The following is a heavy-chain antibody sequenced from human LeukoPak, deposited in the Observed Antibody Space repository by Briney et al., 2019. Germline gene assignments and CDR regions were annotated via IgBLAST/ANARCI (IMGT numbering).Heavy chain of an antibody. CDR3: AAFRAVRGWFDP. D-gene: IGHD6-19*01. V-gene: IGHV3-30*04. Sequence: GGSLRLSCAASGFTFSSYAMHWVRQDPGKGLEWVAVIPYDGSNKYYADSVKGRFTISRDNSKNTLYLQMNSLRAEDTAVYYCAAFRAVRGWFDPWGQGTLVTVSS. J-gene: IGHJ5*02. CDR2: IPYDGSNK. CDR1: GFTFSSYA.